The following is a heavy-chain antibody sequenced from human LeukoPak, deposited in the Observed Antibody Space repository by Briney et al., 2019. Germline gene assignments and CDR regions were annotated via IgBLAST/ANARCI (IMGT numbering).Heavy chain of an antibody. Sequence: ASVTVSCTASGYTFTGYYMHWVRQAPGQGLEWMGWINPNSGSTNYAQKFQGRVTMTRDTSISTAYMELNRLRSDDTAVYCCARGRRFDPWGQGTLVTVSS. CDR1: GYTFTGYY. V-gene: IGHV1-2*02. J-gene: IGHJ5*02. CDR2: INPNSGST. CDR3: ARGRRFDP.